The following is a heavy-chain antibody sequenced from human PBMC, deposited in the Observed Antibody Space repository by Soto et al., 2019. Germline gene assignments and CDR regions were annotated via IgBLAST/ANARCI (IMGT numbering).Heavy chain of an antibody. CDR1: GGTFSSYA. D-gene: IGHD3-22*01. Sequence: SVKVSCKASGGTFSSYAISWVRQATGQGLEWMGGIIPIFGTANYAQKFQGRVTITADESTSTAYMELSSLRSEDTAVYYCARDMGPDSSGTYYFDYWGQGTLVTVSS. CDR2: IIPIFGTA. J-gene: IGHJ4*02. CDR3: ARDMGPDSSGTYYFDY. V-gene: IGHV1-69*13.